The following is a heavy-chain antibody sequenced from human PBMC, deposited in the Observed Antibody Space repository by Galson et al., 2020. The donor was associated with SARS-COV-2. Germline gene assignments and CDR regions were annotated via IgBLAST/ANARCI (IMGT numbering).Heavy chain of an antibody. CDR2: IYSGGST. J-gene: IGHJ4*02. V-gene: IGHV3-66*01. CDR1: GFTVSSNY. CDR3: ARDYGDQYFDY. Sequence: GESLKISCAASGFTVSSNYMSWVRQAPGNGLEWVSVIYSGGSTYYADSVKGRFTISRDNSKNTLYLQMNSLRAEDTAVYYCARDYGDQYFDYWGQGTLVTVSS. D-gene: IGHD4-17*01.